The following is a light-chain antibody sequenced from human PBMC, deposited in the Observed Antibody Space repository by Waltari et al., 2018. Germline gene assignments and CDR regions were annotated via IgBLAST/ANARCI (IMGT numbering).Light chain of an antibody. J-gene: IGLJ3*02. CDR2: DVN. CDR1: NNDVGSYNY. V-gene: IGLV2-14*03. Sequence: QSALTQPAPVSGSPGQSLIISCAGTNNDVGSYNYVSWFQHHPGKAPKLIIHDVNKRPSGVSSRFSASKSDNTASLTISGLQAEDEANYYCTSFRSGASWVFGGGTTLTVL. CDR3: TSFRSGASWV.